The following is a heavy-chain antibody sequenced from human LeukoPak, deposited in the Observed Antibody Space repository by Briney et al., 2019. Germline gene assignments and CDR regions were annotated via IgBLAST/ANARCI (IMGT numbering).Heavy chain of an antibody. J-gene: IGHJ4*02. D-gene: IGHD5-24*01. CDR1: GFTFSSYA. CDR2: ISGSGGST. V-gene: IGHV3-23*01. CDR3: AKDRGDGYNEYYFDY. Sequence: GGSLRLSCAASGFTFSSYAMSWVRQAPGKGLEWVAAISGSGGSTYYADSVKGRFTISRDNPKNTLYLQMNSLRAEDTAVYYCAKDRGDGYNEYYFDYWGQGTLVTVSS.